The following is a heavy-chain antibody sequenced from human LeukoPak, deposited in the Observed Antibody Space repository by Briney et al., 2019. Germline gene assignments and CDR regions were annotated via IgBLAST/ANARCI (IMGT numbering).Heavy chain of an antibody. Sequence: ASMKVSCKGSGYTLTELSMHWVRQAPGKGLEWMGGFDPEDGETIYAQKFQGRVTMTEDTSTDTAYMELSSLRSEDTAVYYCATASLWAGFAGNFDYWGQGALVTVSS. J-gene: IGHJ4*02. CDR2: FDPEDGET. CDR1: GYTLTELS. D-gene: IGHD5-18*01. CDR3: ATASLWAGFAGNFDY. V-gene: IGHV1-24*01.